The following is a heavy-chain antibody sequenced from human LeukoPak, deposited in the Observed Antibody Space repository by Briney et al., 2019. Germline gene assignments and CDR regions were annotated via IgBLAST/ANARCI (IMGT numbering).Heavy chain of an antibody. CDR2: IYTSGSI. CDR3: ARYSGSYYLAYFDY. J-gene: IGHJ4*02. CDR1: GGSISSYY. V-gene: IGHV4-4*07. Sequence: SETLSLTCTVSGGSISSYYWSWIRQPAGTGLEWIGRIYTSGSINYNPSLKSRVTMSVDTSKNQFSLKLSSVTAADTAVYYCARYSGSYYLAYFDYWGQGILVTVSS. D-gene: IGHD1-26*01.